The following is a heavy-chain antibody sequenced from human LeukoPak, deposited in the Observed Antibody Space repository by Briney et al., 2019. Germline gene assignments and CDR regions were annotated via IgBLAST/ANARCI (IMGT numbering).Heavy chain of an antibody. CDR3: ARGSGSRSDY. V-gene: IGHV3-30-3*01. Sequence: ETGGSLRLSCAASGFTFSSYAMHWVRQAPGKGLEWVAVISYDGSNKYYADSVKGRFTISRDNSKNTLYLQMNSLRAEDTAVYYCARGSGSRSDYWGQGTLVTVPS. CDR1: GFTFSSYA. J-gene: IGHJ4*02. CDR2: ISYDGSNK. D-gene: IGHD1-26*01.